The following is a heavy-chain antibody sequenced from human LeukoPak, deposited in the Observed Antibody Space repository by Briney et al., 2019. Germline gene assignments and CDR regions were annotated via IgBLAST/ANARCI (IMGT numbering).Heavy chain of an antibody. CDR2: IYYSGST. J-gene: IGHJ6*02. D-gene: IGHD5-12*01. V-gene: IGHV4-59*08. Sequence: SETLSLTCTVSGGSISSYYWSWIRQPPGKGLEWIGYIYYSGSTNYNPSLKSRVTISVDTSENQFSLKLSSVTAADTAVYYCARSSGYDQDNYYYGMDVRGQGTTVTVSS. CDR3: ARSSGYDQDNYYYGMDV. CDR1: GGSISSYY.